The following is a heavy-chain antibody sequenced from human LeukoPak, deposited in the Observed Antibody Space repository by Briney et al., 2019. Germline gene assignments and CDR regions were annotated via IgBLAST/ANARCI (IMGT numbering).Heavy chain of an antibody. Sequence: GGSLRLSCAASGFTFSSYWMSWVRQAPGKGLEWVANIKQDGSEKYYVDSVKGRFTISRDNAKNSLYLQMNSLRAEDTAVYYCARDNLPYYDFWSGNFGLSFDPWGQGTLVTVSS. CDR2: IKQDGSEK. V-gene: IGHV3-7*01. CDR3: ARDNLPYYDFWSGNFGLSFDP. D-gene: IGHD3-3*01. J-gene: IGHJ5*02. CDR1: GFTFSSYW.